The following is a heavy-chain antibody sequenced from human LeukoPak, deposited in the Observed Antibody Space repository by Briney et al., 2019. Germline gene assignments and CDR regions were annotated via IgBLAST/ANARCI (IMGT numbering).Heavy chain of an antibody. CDR1: GGSISSGDYY. CDR3: AREPAVPAPQDY. J-gene: IGHJ4*02. CDR2: IYYSGST. V-gene: IGHV4-30-4*08. Sequence: PSETLSLTCAVSGGSISSGDYYWSWIRQPPGKGLEWIGYIYYSGSTYYNPSLKSRVTISVDTSKNQFSLKLSSVTAADTAVYYCAREPAVPAPQDYWGQGTLVTVSS. D-gene: IGHD2-2*01.